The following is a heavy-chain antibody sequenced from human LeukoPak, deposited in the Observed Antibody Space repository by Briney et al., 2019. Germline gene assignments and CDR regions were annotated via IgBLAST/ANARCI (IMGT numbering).Heavy chain of an antibody. CDR3: ARDGLQKGYGSGSVY. V-gene: IGHV1-18*01. J-gene: IGHJ4*02. D-gene: IGHD3-10*01. Sequence: ASVEVSCKASGYTFTSYGISWVRQAPGQGLEWMGWISAFNGNTNYAQKLQGRVTMTTDTSTSTAYMELRSLRSDDTAVYYCARDGLQKGYGSGSVYWGQGTLLTVSS. CDR2: ISAFNGNT. CDR1: GYTFTSYG.